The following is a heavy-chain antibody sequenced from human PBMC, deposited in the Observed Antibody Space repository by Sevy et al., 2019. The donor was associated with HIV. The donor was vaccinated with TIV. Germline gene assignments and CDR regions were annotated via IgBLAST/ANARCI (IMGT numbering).Heavy chain of an antibody. CDR1: DFRFSDFA. J-gene: IGHJ6*02. D-gene: IGHD6-19*01. CDR2: ISYDGKRT. V-gene: IGHV3-30*03. Sequence: QLGGPLRPSCAASDFRFSDFAMHWVRQAPGKGPEGVAFISYDGKRTKYADSVKGRFTVSRDNSGKKFYVQMNSLRVEDAAIYYCAREKVPVASGRMPYYYYYGLDVWGLGTTVTVSS. CDR3: AREKVPVASGRMPYYYYYGLDV.